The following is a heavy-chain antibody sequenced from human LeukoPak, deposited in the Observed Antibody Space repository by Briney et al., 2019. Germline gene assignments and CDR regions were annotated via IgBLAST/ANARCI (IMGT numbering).Heavy chain of an antibody. CDR3: ARHVVPYSSGLTGFDY. CDR2: IYPGDSDT. J-gene: IGHJ4*02. D-gene: IGHD6-19*01. CDR1: GYTFATYW. Sequence: GESLKISCKGSGYTFATYWIGWVRQMPGKGLEWMGIIYPGDSDTRYSPSFQGQVTISADKSITTAYLQWSGLKASDTAMFYCARHVVPYSSGLTGFDYWGQGTLVTVSS. V-gene: IGHV5-51*01.